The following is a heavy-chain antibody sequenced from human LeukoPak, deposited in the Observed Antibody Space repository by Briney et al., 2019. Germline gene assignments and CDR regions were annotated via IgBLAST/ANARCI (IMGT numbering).Heavy chain of an antibody. CDR2: ISGSGGST. J-gene: IGHJ5*02. D-gene: IGHD4-17*01. Sequence: ETLSLTCTVSGGSIRSYYWSWVRQAPGKGLEWVSAISGSGGSTYYADSVKGRFTISRDNSKNTLYLQMNSLRAEDTAVYYCAKDHPNDYGDYSPENWFDPWGQGTLVTVSS. CDR1: GGSIRSYY. CDR3: AKDHPNDYGDYSPENWFDP. V-gene: IGHV3-23*01.